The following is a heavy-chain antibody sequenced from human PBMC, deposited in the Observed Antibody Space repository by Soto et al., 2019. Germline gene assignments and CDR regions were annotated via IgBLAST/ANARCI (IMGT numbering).Heavy chain of an antibody. CDR2: IRSEAYSFAT. D-gene: IGHD2-2*01. V-gene: IGHV3-73*01. Sequence: PWGSLRLSCAPSGFAFIGSAVHFVRQSSFKGLEWVVRIRSEAYSFATAYAASVKGRFTISRDDSKNTAYLQMNSLKTEDTAVYYCARGYCSSTSCYLDYWGQGTQVTVSS. J-gene: IGHJ4*02. CDR3: ARGYCSSTSCYLDY. CDR1: GFAFIGSA.